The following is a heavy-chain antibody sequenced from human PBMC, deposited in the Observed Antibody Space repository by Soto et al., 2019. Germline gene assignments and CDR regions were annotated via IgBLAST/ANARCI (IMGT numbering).Heavy chain of an antibody. Sequence: EVQLVESGGGLVQPGGSLKLSCAASGFTFSSFWMNWVRQAPGKGLEWVANIKGDGSEKYYVDSVKGRLTISRDNAKNSIYLAMNTLRGEDTAVYYFAAGLPLDYGAQGPLVTVPS. CDR1: GFTFSSFW. D-gene: IGHD1-1*01. V-gene: IGHV3-7*01. CDR3: AAGLPLDY. CDR2: IKGDGSEK. J-gene: IGHJ4*02.